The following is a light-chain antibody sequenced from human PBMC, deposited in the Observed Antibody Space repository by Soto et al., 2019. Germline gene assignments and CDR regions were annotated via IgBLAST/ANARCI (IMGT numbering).Light chain of an antibody. CDR2: GAS. V-gene: IGKV3-15*01. J-gene: IGKJ5*01. CDR1: QSVGSN. CDR3: QQYNNWPIT. Sequence: EIVMTQSPATLSVSPGERVTLSCGARQSVGSNLAWYQQKPGQAPRLLIYGASTRATGIPARFSGSGSETEFTLTISSLQAEDSAVYFCQQYNNWPITFGQGTRLEIK.